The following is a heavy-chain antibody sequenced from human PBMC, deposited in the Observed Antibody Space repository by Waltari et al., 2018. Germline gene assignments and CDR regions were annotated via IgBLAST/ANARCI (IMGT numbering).Heavy chain of an antibody. CDR2: IIPIFGTA. CDR1: GGNFSSYA. V-gene: IGHV1-69*08. CDR3: AREGYYDSSGYSTFDY. Sequence: QVQLVQSGAEVKKPGSSVKVSCKASGGNFSSYAISGVREAPGQGLEWMGRIIPIFGTANYAQKFQGRVTITADKSTSTAYMELSSLRSEDTAVYYCAREGYYDSSGYSTFDYWGQGTLVTVSS. D-gene: IGHD3-22*01. J-gene: IGHJ4*02.